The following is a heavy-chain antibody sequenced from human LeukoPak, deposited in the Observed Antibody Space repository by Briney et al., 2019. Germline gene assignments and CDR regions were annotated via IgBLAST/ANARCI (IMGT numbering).Heavy chain of an antibody. CDR2: IKQDGSEK. CDR1: GFTFSSYW. V-gene: IGHV3-7*01. D-gene: IGHD4-17*01. Sequence: PGGSLRLSCAASGFTFSSYWMSWVRQAPGKGLEWVANIKQDGSEKYYVDSVKGRFTISRDNAKNSLYLQMNSLRAEDTAVYYCARVNGDYVEYFDYWGQGTLATVSS. J-gene: IGHJ4*02. CDR3: ARVNGDYVEYFDY.